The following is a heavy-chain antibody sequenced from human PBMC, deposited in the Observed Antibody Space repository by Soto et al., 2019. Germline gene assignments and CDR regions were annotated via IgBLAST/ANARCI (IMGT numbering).Heavy chain of an antibody. J-gene: IGHJ4*02. Sequence: EVQLLESGGHLVQPGGSLRLSCAASGFTFTTYTMNWVRQAPGKGLEWVSGILAGGTTYYADSVQGRFTISRDHSQNSGFLQMSSLRDEDTAVYYCAKDRQPDSIWTFDFWGQGTLVTVSS. CDR3: AKDRQPDSIWTFDF. CDR2: ILAGGTT. V-gene: IGHV3-23*01. CDR1: GFTFTTYT. D-gene: IGHD3-22*01.